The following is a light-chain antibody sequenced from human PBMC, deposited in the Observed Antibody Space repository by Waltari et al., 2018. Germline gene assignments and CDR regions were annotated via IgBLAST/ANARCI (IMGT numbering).Light chain of an antibody. CDR3: QTGGHGTWV. CDR2: VNSDGSH. J-gene: IGLJ3*02. V-gene: IGLV4-69*01. Sequence: QLVLTQSPPASASLGASVKLTCTLSSGHSTNLIAWHQQQPEKGPRYLMKVNSDGSHSKGDQIPDRFSGSSSGAEHYLTSASLQSEDEADYYCQTGGHGTWVFGGGTKLTVL. CDR1: SGHSTNL.